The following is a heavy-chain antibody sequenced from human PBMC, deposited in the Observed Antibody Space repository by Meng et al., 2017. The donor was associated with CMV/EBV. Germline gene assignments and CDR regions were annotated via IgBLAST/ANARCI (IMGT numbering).Heavy chain of an antibody. CDR3: ARPKQEAPNWIVGAYYFDY. CDR2: ISYDGNNK. J-gene: IGHJ4*02. CDR1: GFTFNDYA. V-gene: IGHV3-30-3*01. D-gene: IGHD1-26*01. Sequence: GGSLRLSCAASGFTFNDYAMHWVRQAPGKGLEWVAVISYDGNNKYYADFVKGRFTISRDNSKNTLNLQMNSLRAEDTAAYYCARPKQEAPNWIVGAYYFDYWGRGTLVTVSS.